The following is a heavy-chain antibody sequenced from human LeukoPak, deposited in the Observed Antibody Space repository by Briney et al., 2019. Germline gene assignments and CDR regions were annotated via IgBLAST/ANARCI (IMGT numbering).Heavy chain of an antibody. CDR2: ISTYNGIT. CDR3: ARVGTYSSANWFDP. V-gene: IGHV1-18*01. D-gene: IGHD6-25*01. Sequence: ASVKVSCKASGYAFTSYGISWVRQAPGHGLEWMGWISTYNGITNYAQKLQGRVTMTTDTSTSTAYMELRSLRSDDTAVYYCARVGTYSSANWFDPWGQGTLVTVSS. J-gene: IGHJ5*02. CDR1: GYAFTSYG.